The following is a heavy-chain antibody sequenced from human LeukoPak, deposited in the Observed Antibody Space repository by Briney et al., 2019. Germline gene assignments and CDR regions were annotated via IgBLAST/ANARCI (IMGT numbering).Heavy chain of an antibody. CDR1: GFTVSSNY. CDR2: IYSGGST. D-gene: IGHD5-24*01. CDR3: ARGERWLYFGY. Sequence: GGSLRLSCAASGFTVSSNYMSWVRQAPGKGLEWVSVIYSGGSTYYADSVKGRFTISRDNSKNTLYLQMNSLRAEDTAVYYCARGERWLYFGYWGQGTLVTVSS. V-gene: IGHV3-53*01. J-gene: IGHJ4*02.